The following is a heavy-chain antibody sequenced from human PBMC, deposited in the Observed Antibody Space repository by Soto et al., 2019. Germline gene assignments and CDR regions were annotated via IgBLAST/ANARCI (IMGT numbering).Heavy chain of an antibody. J-gene: IGHJ4*02. CDR1: GGTFSSYA. V-gene: IGHV1-69*10. CDR3: ARGTTGTTPFGY. CDR2: XXXXXXXX. Sequence: SVKVSCKASGGTFSSYAISWVRQAPGQGXXXXXXXXXXXXXXXXXQTFQGRVTITADKSTSTAYMELSSLRSEDTAVYYCARGTTGTTPFGYWGQGTLVTVSS. D-gene: IGHD1-1*01.